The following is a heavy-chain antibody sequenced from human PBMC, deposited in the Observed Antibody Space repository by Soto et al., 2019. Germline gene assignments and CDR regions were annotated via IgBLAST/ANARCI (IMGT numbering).Heavy chain of an antibody. D-gene: IGHD2-15*01. V-gene: IGHV1-3*01. J-gene: IGHJ5*02. Sequence: QVQLVQSGAEVKKPGASVKVSCKASGYTFTKYALHWVRQAPGQRLEWMGWINAGNGNTKYSQKFQGRVTITRDTSASTCYMQLSSLRSEDTAVYYCARGEGYCSGGTCYRWFDPWGQGTLVTVSS. CDR2: INAGNGNT. CDR3: ARGEGYCSGGTCYRWFDP. CDR1: GYTFTKYA.